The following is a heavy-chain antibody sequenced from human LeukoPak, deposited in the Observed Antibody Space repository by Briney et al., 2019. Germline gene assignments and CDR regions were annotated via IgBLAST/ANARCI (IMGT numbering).Heavy chain of an antibody. J-gene: IGHJ6*02. CDR1: GGSISSYY. V-gene: IGHV4-59*08. D-gene: IGHD5-18*01. CDR3: ARHQADTSYAERYYYYGMDV. CDR2: IYYSGST. Sequence: SETLSLTCTVSGGSISSYYWSWLRQPPGKGLEWIGYIYYSGSTIYNPSFKSRVTISVDTSKNQFSLKLSSVTAADTAVYYCARHQADTSYAERYYYYGMDVWGQGTTVTVSS.